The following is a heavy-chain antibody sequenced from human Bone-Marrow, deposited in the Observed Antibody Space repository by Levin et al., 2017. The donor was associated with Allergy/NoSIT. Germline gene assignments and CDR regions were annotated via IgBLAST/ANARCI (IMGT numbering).Heavy chain of an antibody. CDR3: VRDRSVFPMDV. CDR1: GGSFRGYY. Sequence: SQTLSLTCAVEGGSFRGYYWGWVRQSPEKGLEWIGVINDSGTAKYNPSLASRVTVSLDPTKNQFSLSLTSVTAADTAIYYCVRDRSVFPMDVWGKGTAVAVSS. D-gene: IGHD3-3*01. V-gene: IGHV4-34*01. J-gene: IGHJ6*03. CDR2: INDSGTA.